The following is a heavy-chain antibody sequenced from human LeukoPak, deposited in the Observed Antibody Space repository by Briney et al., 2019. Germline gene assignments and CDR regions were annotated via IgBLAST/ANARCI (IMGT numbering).Heavy chain of an antibody. V-gene: IGHV1-2*02. D-gene: IGHD1-1*01. CDR1: GYTFTSYY. J-gene: IGHJ6*03. CDR3: ARGPTERHYYYYMDV. CDR2: INPNSGGT. Sequence: ASVKVSCKASGYTFTSYYMHWVRQAPGQGLEWMGWINPNSGGTNYAQKFQGRVTMTRDTSISTAYMELSRLRSDDTAVYYCARGPTERHYYYYMDVWGKGTTVTVSS.